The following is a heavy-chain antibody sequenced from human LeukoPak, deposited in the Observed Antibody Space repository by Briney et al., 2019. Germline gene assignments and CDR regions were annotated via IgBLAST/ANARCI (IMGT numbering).Heavy chain of an antibody. CDR1: GGSISSGGYS. V-gene: IGHV4-30-2*01. Sequence: SQTLSLTCAVSGGSISSGGYSWSWIRQPPGKGLEWIGYIYHSGSTYYNPSLKSRVTISVDRSKNQFSLKLSSVTAADTAVYYCARGGYYYDSSGYYSHDAFDIWGQGTMVTVSS. J-gene: IGHJ3*02. CDR3: ARGGYYYDSSGYYSHDAFDI. D-gene: IGHD3-22*01. CDR2: IYHSGST.